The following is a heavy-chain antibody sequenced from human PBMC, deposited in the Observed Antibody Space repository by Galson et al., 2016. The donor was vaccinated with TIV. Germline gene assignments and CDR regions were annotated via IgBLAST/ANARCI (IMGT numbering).Heavy chain of an antibody. J-gene: IGHJ6*02. CDR2: IYDDGKK. V-gene: IGHV3-66*02. D-gene: IGHD2-21*01. CDR1: GLSVSDNY. Sequence: SLRLSCAASGLSVSDNYMTWVRQAPGKGLEWVALIYDDGKKMYADSVQGRFTISRDSSKNVLYLQMTSLRGEDTAVYFCARDRRHCGNECFLRYYYGMDVWGQGTTVTVSS. CDR3: ARDRRHCGNECFLRYYYGMDV.